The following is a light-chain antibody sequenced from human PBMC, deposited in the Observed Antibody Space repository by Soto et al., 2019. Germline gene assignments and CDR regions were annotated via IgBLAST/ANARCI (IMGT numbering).Light chain of an antibody. J-gene: IGKJ1*01. CDR3: QQYYSYPRT. Sequence: IRMTQSPSSLSASTGDRVTITCRASQGISSYLAWYQQKPGKAPKLLIYAASTLQSGVPSRFSGSGSGTDFTLTISGLQSEDFATYYCQQYYSYPRTFGQGTKVDI. CDR2: AAS. CDR1: QGISSY. V-gene: IGKV1-8*01.